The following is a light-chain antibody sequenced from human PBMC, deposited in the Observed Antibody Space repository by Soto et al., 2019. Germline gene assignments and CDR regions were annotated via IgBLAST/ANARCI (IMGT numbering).Light chain of an antibody. J-gene: IGLJ2*01. V-gene: IGLV1-40*01. CDR3: QYSGSSLSGSNV. CDR2: GNN. CDR1: SSNIGAGYD. Sequence: QSVLTQPPSVSGAPGQRVTISCTGSSSNIGAGYDVHWYQQLPGTAPKLLIYGNNNRPSGVPDRFSGSKSGTSASLAITGLQAEDEADYYCQYSGSSLSGSNVFGGGTKLTVL.